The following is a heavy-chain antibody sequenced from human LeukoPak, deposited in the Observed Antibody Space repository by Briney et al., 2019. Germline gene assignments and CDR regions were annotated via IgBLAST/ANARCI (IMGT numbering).Heavy chain of an antibody. J-gene: IGHJ4*02. CDR2: ISGSGGGT. CDR3: AKDGTTTLTFDY. D-gene: IGHD1-1*01. Sequence: GGSLRLSCAASGFTFSSYAMSWVRQAPGKGLEWVSDISGSGGGTYYRDSVKGRFTISRDNAKNTLYLQMNSLTAGDTAVYYCAKDGTTTLTFDYWGQGTLVTVSS. V-gene: IGHV3-23*01. CDR1: GFTFSSYA.